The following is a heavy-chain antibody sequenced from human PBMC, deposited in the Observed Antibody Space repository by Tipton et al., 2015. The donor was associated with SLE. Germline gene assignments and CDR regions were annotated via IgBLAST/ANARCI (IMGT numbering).Heavy chain of an antibody. V-gene: IGHV4-39*07. J-gene: IGHJ1*01. CDR2: INHSGST. D-gene: IGHD1-26*01. CDR3: ARGSWEIGEH. CDR1: GGSISSSSYY. Sequence: LRLSCTVSGGSISSSSYYWGWIRQPPGKGLEWIGEINHSGSTNYNPSLKSRVTISVDTSKNQFSLKLSSVTAADTAVYYCARGSWEIGEHWGQGTLVTVSS.